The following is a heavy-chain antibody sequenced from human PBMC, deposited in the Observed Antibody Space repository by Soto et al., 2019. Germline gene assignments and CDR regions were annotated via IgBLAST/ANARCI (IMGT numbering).Heavy chain of an antibody. CDR1: GDSLRGQS. CDR3: AREDSSGWSGESLDV. J-gene: IGHJ6*02. Sequence: QVQLQQWGAGLLKASETLSLTCAVVGDSLRGQSWNWIRQSPGKGLEWIGELDQSGGTNYNPSLKSRAIISDDTSKTQFSLTLTSVTAADTAVYYCAREDSSGWSGESLDVWGQGTTVTVSS. D-gene: IGHD6-19*01. V-gene: IGHV4-34*01. CDR2: LDQSGGT.